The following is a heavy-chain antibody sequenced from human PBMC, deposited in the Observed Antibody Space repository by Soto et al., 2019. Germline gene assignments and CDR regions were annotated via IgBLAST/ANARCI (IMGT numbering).Heavy chain of an antibody. Sequence: QVQLVQSGAEVKKPGASVKVSCKASGYTFTSYAMHWVRQAPGQRLEWMGWINAGNGNTKYSQKFQGRVTITRDTPAGTASMELASLRSEDTAVYSCGSGGGTLPGSPPGGFYYYVDVWGKATTVSGPS. CDR1: GYTFTSYA. CDR3: GSGGGTLPGSPPGGFYYYVDV. CDR2: INAGNGNT. J-gene: IGHJ6*03. D-gene: IGHD3-9*01. V-gene: IGHV1-3*01.